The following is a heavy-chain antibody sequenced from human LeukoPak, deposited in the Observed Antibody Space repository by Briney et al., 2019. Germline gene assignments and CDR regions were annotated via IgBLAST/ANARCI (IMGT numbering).Heavy chain of an antibody. CDR2: ISSSSSYI. CDR1: GFTFSSYS. Sequence: PGGSLRLSCAASGFTFSSYSMNWVRQAPGKGLEWVSSISSSSSYIYYADSVKGRFTISRDNAKNSLYLQMNSLRAEDTAVYYCARDGRAYGGTHFDYWGQGTLVTVSS. J-gene: IGHJ4*02. D-gene: IGHD4-17*01. CDR3: ARDGRAYGGTHFDY. V-gene: IGHV3-21*01.